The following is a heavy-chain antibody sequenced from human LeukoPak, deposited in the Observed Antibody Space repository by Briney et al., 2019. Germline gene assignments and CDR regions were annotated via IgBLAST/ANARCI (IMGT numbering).Heavy chain of an antibody. D-gene: IGHD6-19*01. Sequence: GSLRLSCAASGFTVSDNFMSWVRQAPGKGLEWIGSIYYSGSTYYNPSLKSRVTISVDTSKNQFSLKLSSVTAADTAVYYCARIAVAGKVQDYWGQGTLVTVSS. CDR1: GFTVSDNF. V-gene: IGHV4-59*05. CDR3: ARIAVAGKVQDY. J-gene: IGHJ4*02. CDR2: IYYSGST.